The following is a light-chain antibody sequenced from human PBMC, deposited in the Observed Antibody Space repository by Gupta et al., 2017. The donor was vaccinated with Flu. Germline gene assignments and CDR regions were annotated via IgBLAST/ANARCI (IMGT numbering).Light chain of an antibody. V-gene: IGKV1-27*01. CDR3: QRTYKAPLT. CDR1: QGISSY. J-gene: IGKJ3*01. Sequence: PSSLSASVGDRVTITCRVSQGISSYLKWYRQTPRKVPKLLIYSASNLQSGVQSRCSGSGSGNDFTTTISSVQQEDVATYYEQRTYKAPLTFGRGTKVDIK. CDR2: SAS.